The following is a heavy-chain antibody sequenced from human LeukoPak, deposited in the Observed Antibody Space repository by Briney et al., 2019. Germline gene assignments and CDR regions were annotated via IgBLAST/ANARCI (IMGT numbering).Heavy chain of an antibody. V-gene: IGHV1-8*01. Sequence: GASVKVSCKASGYTFISYDINWVRQATGQGLEWMGWMNPNSGNTGYAQKFQGRVTMTRNTSISTAYMELSSLRSEDTAVYYCARPVVPAAMYQSQLHEMDNWFDPWGQGTLVTVSS. J-gene: IGHJ5*02. CDR3: ARPVVPAAMYQSQLHEMDNWFDP. D-gene: IGHD2-2*01. CDR2: MNPNSGNT. CDR1: GYTFISYD.